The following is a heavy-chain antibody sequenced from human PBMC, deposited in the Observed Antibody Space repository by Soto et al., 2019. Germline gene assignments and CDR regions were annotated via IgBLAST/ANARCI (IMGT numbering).Heavy chain of an antibody. D-gene: IGHD3-22*01. CDR3: TTDSYFTLKLVRFDY. Sequence: PGGSLRLSCAASGFTFSSYWMSWVRQAPGKGLEWVANIKQDGSEKYYVDSVKGRFTISRDNAKNSLYLQMSSLRAEDTAVYYCTTDSYFTLKLVRFDYWGLGTLVTVSS. CDR2: IKQDGSEK. V-gene: IGHV3-7*05. J-gene: IGHJ4*01. CDR1: GFTFSSYW.